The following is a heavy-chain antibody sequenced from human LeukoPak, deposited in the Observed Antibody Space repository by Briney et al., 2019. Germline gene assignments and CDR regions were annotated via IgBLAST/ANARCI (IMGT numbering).Heavy chain of an antibody. V-gene: IGHV3-74*01. J-gene: IGHJ4*02. D-gene: IGHD6-13*01. Sequence: GGSLRLSCAASGFTFSSYWMHWVRQAPGKGLVWVSRINSDGSSTSYADSVKGRFTISRDNAKNTLYMQMNSLRAEDTAVYYCARGVYSSSWSVDYWGQGTLVTVSS. CDR1: GFTFSSYW. CDR3: ARGVYSSSWSVDY. CDR2: INSDGSST.